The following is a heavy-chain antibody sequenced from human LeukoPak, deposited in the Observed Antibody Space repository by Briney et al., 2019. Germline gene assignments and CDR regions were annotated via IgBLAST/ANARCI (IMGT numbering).Heavy chain of an antibody. CDR2: IWYDGSNK. CDR3: ARAAPGAYGDYEPYPDY. Sequence: GRSLRLSCAASGFTFSSYGMHWVRQAPGKGLEWVAVIWYDGSNKYYADSVKGRFTISRDNSKNTLYLQMNSLRAEDTAVYYCARAAPGAYGDYEPYPDYWGQGTLVTVSS. J-gene: IGHJ4*02. CDR1: GFTFSSYG. V-gene: IGHV3-33*08. D-gene: IGHD4-17*01.